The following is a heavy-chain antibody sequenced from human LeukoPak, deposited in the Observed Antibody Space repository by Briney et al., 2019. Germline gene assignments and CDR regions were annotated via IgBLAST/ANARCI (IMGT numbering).Heavy chain of an antibody. J-gene: IGHJ6*02. CDR3: AKDIGGRSISIFGVVMRGMDV. CDR1: GFTFDDYA. V-gene: IGHV3-43*02. D-gene: IGHD3-3*01. CDR2: ISGDGGNR. Sequence: GGSLRLSCAASGFTFDDYAMHWVRQAPGKGLEWVSLISGDGGNRNYADSMKGRFTISRDNSKNSLYLQMNSLRTEDTALYYRAKDIGGRSISIFGVVMRGMDVWGQGTTVTVSS.